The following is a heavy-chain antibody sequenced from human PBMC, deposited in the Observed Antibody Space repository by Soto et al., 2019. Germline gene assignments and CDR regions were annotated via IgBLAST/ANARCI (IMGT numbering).Heavy chain of an antibody. CDR3: AKNPGYYYDSTGYHFDY. CDR1: GFTFSSYA. Sequence: GGSLRLSCAASGFTFSSYAMSWVRQAPGKGLEWVSAISGSGGSTYYADSVKGRFTFSRDNSKNTLYLQMNSLRAEDTAVYYCAKNPGYYYDSTGYHFDYWGQGTLVTVSS. CDR2: ISGSGGST. D-gene: IGHD3-22*01. J-gene: IGHJ4*02. V-gene: IGHV3-23*01.